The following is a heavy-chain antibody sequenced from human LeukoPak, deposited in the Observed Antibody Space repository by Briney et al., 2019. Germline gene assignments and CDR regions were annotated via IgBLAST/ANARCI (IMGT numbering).Heavy chain of an antibody. D-gene: IGHD3-10*01. Sequence: GGSLRLSCAASGFTFSSYGMHWVRQAPGKGLEWVAVIWYDGSNKCYADSVKGRFTISRDNSKNTLYLQMNSLRAEDTAVYYCAKTHYYGSGSPISPDYWGQGTLVTVSS. V-gene: IGHV3-33*06. CDR1: GFTFSSYG. J-gene: IGHJ4*02. CDR3: AKTHYYGSGSPISPDY. CDR2: IWYDGSNK.